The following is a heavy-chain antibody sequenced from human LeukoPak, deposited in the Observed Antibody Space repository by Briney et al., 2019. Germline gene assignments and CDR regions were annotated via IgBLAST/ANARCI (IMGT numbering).Heavy chain of an antibody. CDR2: ISAGGGST. CDR3: AKVAGDGNYVDY. J-gene: IGHJ4*02. Sequence: GGSLRLSCAASGFTFTNYAMTWVRQAPGKGLEWVSLISAGGGSTLYADSVKGRFTISRDNSKNTLFLQMNQMNSLRAEDTAVYYCAKVAGDGNYVDYWGQVTLVTVSS. CDR1: GFTFTNYA. V-gene: IGHV3-23*01. D-gene: IGHD7-27*01.